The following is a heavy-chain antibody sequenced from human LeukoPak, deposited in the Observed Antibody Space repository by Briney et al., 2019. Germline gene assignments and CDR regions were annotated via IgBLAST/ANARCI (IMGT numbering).Heavy chain of an antibody. D-gene: IGHD6-19*01. CDR3: AISYSSGWYDYFDY. Sequence: ASVKVSSKVSGYTLTELSMHWVRQAPGKGLEWRGGFDPEDGETIYAQKFQGRVTMTEDTSTDTAYMELSSLRSEDTAVYYCAISYSSGWYDYFDYWGQGTLVTVSS. CDR1: GYTLTELS. J-gene: IGHJ4*02. CDR2: FDPEDGET. V-gene: IGHV1-24*01.